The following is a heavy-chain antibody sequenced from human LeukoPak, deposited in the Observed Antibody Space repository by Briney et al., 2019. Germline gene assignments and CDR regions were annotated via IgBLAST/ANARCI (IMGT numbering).Heavy chain of an antibody. CDR1: GFTFSSYG. V-gene: IGHV3-30*18. CDR2: ISYDGSNK. CDR3: AKAPNYYYGMDV. Sequence: GGSLRLSCAASGFTFSSYGMHWVRQAPGKGLEWVAVISYDGSNKYYADSVKGRFIISRDNSKNTLYLQMNSLSAEDTAVYYCAKAPNYYYGMDVWGQGTTVTVSS. J-gene: IGHJ6*02.